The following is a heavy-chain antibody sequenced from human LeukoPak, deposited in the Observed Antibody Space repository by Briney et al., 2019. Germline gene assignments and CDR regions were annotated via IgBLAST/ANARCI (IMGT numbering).Heavy chain of an antibody. CDR2: IIPIFGTA. CDR1: GGTFSSYA. D-gene: IGHD6-19*01. Sequence: ASVKVSCKASGGTFSSYAISWVRQAPGQGLEWMGGIIPIFGTANYAQKFQGRVTITADESTSTAYLELSSLRSEDTAVYYCAREAVAGPYYFDYWGQGTLVTVSS. V-gene: IGHV1-69*13. CDR3: AREAVAGPYYFDY. J-gene: IGHJ4*02.